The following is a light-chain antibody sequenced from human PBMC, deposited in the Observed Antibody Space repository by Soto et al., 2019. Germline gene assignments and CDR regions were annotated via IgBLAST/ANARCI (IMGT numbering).Light chain of an antibody. V-gene: IGKV1-5*01. Sequence: RRTRCSSTRGGAVVGRARSTWRASQTMSSGLAWSQQTPGEAPKLLIEDASALPRGVQSRFSGSVSGTKLHLNIASLQPDDFATYSFQQYAALWAPLGPGTKVDIK. CDR1: QTMSSG. CDR3: QQYAALWAP. CDR2: DAS. J-gene: IGKJ3*01.